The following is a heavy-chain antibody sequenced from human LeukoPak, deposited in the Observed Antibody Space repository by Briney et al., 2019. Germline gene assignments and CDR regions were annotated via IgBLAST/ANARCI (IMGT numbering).Heavy chain of an antibody. Sequence: SETLSLTCTVSGGSISSSSYYWGWIRQPPGKGLEWIGSIYYSGSTYYNPSLKSRVTISVDTSKNQFSLKLSSVTAADTAVYYCARDGVVGATTSYYYYGMDVWGQGTTVTVSS. V-gene: IGHV4-39*02. CDR2: IYYSGST. J-gene: IGHJ6*02. CDR1: GGSISSSSYY. CDR3: ARDGVVGATTSYYYYGMDV. D-gene: IGHD1-26*01.